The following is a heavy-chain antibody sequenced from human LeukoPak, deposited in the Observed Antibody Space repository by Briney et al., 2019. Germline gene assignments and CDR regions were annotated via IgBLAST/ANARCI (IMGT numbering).Heavy chain of an antibody. CDR3: ARTGVATIPNWFDP. CDR1: GGSISSGDYY. V-gene: IGHV4-30-4*01. J-gene: IGHJ5*02. Sequence: PSETLSLTCTVSGGSISSGDYYWSWIRQPPGKGLEWIGYIYYSGSTYYNPSLKSRVTISVDTSKNQFSLKLSSVTAADTAVYYCARTGVATIPNWFDPWGQGTLVTVSS. D-gene: IGHD5-12*01. CDR2: IYYSGST.